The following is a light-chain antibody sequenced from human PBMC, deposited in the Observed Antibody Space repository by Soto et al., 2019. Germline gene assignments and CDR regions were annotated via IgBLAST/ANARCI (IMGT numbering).Light chain of an antibody. CDR2: GAS. Sequence: EIVMTQSPATLSVSPGERATLSFRASQSVSSNLAWYQQKPGQAPRLLIFGASHRAPDIPDRFSGSGSGTDFTLTISRLEPEDFAVYYCQQYGSSIQTFGQGTKVDI. J-gene: IGKJ1*01. V-gene: IGKV3-20*01. CDR3: QQYGSSIQT. CDR1: QSVSSN.